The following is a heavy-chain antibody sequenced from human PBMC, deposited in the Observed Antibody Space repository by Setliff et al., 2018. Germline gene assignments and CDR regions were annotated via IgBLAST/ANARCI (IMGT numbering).Heavy chain of an antibody. V-gene: IGHV3-23*01. D-gene: IGHD2-8*01. CDR1: GFSFGAFT. CDR2: IIQSGAT. Sequence: GGSLRLSCEPSGFSFGAFTMNWVRQAPGKGLEWVSGIIQSGATFYADSVKGRFTISRDNSKSSVFLHINSVTAEDTAIYYCAKDRVNDGVWDFDSWGPGILVTVSS. J-gene: IGHJ4*02. CDR3: AKDRVNDGVWDFDS.